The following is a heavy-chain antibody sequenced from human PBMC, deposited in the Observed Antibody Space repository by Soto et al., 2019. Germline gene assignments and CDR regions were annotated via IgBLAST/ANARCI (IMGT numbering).Heavy chain of an antibody. V-gene: IGHV3-72*01. CDR2: SRNRPKKYTT. J-gene: IGHJ3*02. CDR3: VGSYYYGSRSYYQVRAFDI. Sequence: PGGSMRLSCVVSGFTFSDHYMDWVRQAPGKGLEWVGRSRNRPKKYTTEYAASVKGRFIISRDDSKKSLYLQMNSLETEDTAMYYCVGSYYYGSRSYYQVRAFDIWGQGTTVTVSS. D-gene: IGHD3-10*01. CDR1: GFTFSDHY.